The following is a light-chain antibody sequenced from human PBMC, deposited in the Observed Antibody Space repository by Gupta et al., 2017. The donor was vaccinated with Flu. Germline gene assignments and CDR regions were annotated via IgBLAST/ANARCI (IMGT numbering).Light chain of an antibody. V-gene: IGKV3-20*01. J-gene: IGKJ1*01. Sequence: ELVLMQSPGTLSLSPGERATLSCRASQSVSSSYLAWDQQKPGQAPRLLIYGASSRATGIPDRCSGSGSGTDFTLTISRLEPEDFAVYYCQQYGSSFGQGTKVEI. CDR3: QQYGSS. CDR2: GAS. CDR1: QSVSSSY.